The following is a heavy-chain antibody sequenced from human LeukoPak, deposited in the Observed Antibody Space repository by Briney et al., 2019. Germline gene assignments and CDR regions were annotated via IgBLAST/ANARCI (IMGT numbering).Heavy chain of an antibody. CDR1: GGSISSYY. CDR3: AGKRGGPRYSSGWSYGMNV. Sequence: SETLSLTCTVSGGSISSYYWSWIRQPPGKGLEWIGYIYYSGSTNYNPSLKSRVTISVDTSKNQFSLKLSSVTAADTAVYYCAGKRGGPRYSSGWSYGMNVGGQGTTVTVSS. V-gene: IGHV4-59*01. J-gene: IGHJ6*02. CDR2: IYYSGST. D-gene: IGHD6-19*01.